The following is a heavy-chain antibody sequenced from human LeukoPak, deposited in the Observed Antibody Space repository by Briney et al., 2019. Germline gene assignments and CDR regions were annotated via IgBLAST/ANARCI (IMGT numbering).Heavy chain of an antibody. Sequence: GGSLRLSCAASGFTFSSYSMNWIRQAPGKGLEWVSSISSSTSYIYYADSVKGRFTISKDNAKNSLYLQMNSLRAEDTAVYYCANQYAFDPWGQGTLVTVSS. CDR3: ANQYAFDP. J-gene: IGHJ5*02. V-gene: IGHV3-21*01. CDR2: ISSSTSYI. CDR1: GFTFSSYS. D-gene: IGHD2-2*01.